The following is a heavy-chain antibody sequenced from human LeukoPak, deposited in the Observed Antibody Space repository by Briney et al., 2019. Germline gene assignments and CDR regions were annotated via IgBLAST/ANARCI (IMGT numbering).Heavy chain of an antibody. Sequence: PGGSLRLSCAASGFTFSSYGMHWVRQAPGKGLEWVAFIRYDGSNKYYADSVKGRFTISRDNSKNTLYLQMNSLRAEDTAVYYCAKDCGSCSSTSLHPSGDAFDIWGQGTMVTVSS. V-gene: IGHV3-30*02. D-gene: IGHD2-2*01. CDR3: AKDCGSCSSTSLHPSGDAFDI. CDR1: GFTFSSYG. CDR2: IRYDGSNK. J-gene: IGHJ3*02.